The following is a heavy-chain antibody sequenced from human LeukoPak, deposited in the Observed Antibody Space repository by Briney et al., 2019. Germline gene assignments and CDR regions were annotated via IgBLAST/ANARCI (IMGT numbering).Heavy chain of an antibody. J-gene: IGHJ4*02. V-gene: IGHV4-34*01. CDR1: GGSFSGHY. Sequence: SETLSLTCAVYGGSFSGHYWSWIRQPPGKGLEWIGEINHSGSTNYNPSLKSRVTISVDTSKNQFSLKLSSVTAADTAVYYCGGHLSDADFWGQGTLVTVSS. CDR2: INHSGST. CDR3: GGHLSDADF.